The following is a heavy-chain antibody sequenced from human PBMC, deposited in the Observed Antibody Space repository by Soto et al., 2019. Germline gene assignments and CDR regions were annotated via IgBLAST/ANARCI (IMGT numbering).Heavy chain of an antibody. CDR2: IYYSGST. CDR3: ARTIMNTAYNFAY. V-gene: IGHV4-31*03. J-gene: IGHJ4*02. Sequence: QVQLQESGPGLGKPSQTLSLTCTVSGGSISSSGYYWSWIRQHPGKGLEWIGYIYYSGSTYYNPSLMIRVTISVDTCKNRVSLKLSSVTAADTAVYYCARTIMNTAYNFAYWGQGTLVTVSS. D-gene: IGHD4-17*01. CDR1: GGSISSSGYY.